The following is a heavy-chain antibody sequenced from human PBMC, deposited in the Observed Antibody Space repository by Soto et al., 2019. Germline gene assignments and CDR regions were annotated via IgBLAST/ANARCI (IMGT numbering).Heavy chain of an antibody. CDR2: ITGSGANT. Sequence: GGSLRLSCAVSGFTFNSYSMNWVRQAPGKGLEWVSSITGSGANTHYAASARGRFTISRDNAKNSLYLQMNSLRAEDTAVYYCARADSGYAHGYYYYGMDVWGQGTTVTVSS. V-gene: IGHV3-21*01. CDR1: GFTFNSYS. CDR3: ARADSGYAHGYYYYGMDV. J-gene: IGHJ6*02. D-gene: IGHD5-12*01.